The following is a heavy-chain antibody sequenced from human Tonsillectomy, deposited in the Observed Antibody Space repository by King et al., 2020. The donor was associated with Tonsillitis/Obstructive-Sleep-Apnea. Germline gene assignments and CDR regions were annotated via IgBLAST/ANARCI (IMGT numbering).Heavy chain of an antibody. D-gene: IGHD6-13*01. J-gene: IGHJ6*02. V-gene: IGHV5-10-1*03. CDR3: ARQTEVGLAAAGIEYSFYGLDV. CDR1: GYSFTSYW. Sequence: VQLVESGAEVKKPGESLRISCKGSGYSFTSYWITWVRQMPGKALEWMGKIDPSDSYTNYSPSLQGHVTISVDNSISTAYLQWSSLKASDTAMYYCARQTEVGLAAAGIEYSFYGLDVWGQGTTVTVS. CDR2: IDPSDSYT.